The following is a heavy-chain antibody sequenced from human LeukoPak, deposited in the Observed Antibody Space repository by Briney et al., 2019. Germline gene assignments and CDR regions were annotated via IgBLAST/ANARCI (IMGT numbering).Heavy chain of an antibody. V-gene: IGHV4-59*01. Sequence: SETLSLTCTVSGGSISSYYWSWIRQPPGKRLEWIGFIYYIGSTNYNPSLKSRVTISVDTSMNQFSLNLNSATAADTAVYYCASTRYYHDSAGYYPVPFFDYWGQGTLVTVSS. CDR2: IYYIGST. D-gene: IGHD3-22*01. J-gene: IGHJ4*02. CDR1: GGSISSYY. CDR3: ASTRYYHDSAGYYPVPFFDY.